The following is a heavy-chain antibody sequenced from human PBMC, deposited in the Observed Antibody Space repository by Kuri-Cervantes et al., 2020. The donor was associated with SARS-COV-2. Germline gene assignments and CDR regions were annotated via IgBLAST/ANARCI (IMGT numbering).Heavy chain of an antibody. V-gene: IGHV4-39*01. J-gene: IGHJ5*02. CDR3: ARQMMSSITIFGVVITRNWFDP. CDR2: IYYSGST. Sequence: SETLSLTCTVSGGSISSSSYYWGWIRQPPGRGLEWIGSIYYSGSTYYNPSLKSRVTISGDTSKNQFSLKLSSVTAADTAVYYCARQMMSSITIFGVVITRNWFDPWGQGTLVTVSS. CDR1: GGSISSSSYY. D-gene: IGHD3-3*01.